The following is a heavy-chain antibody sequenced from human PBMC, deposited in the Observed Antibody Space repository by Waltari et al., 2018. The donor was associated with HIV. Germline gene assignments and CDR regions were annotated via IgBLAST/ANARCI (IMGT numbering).Heavy chain of an antibody. CDR2: ISSSRMYI. V-gene: IGHV3-21*01. D-gene: IGHD3-22*01. CDR1: GFTFSSYS. Sequence: EVQLVESGGGLVKPGGSLRLSCAASGFTFSSYSMNWVRQAPGKGLEGVSSISSSRMYISYADSVKGRFTISRDNAKNSLYLQMNSLRAEDTAVYYCARQDSSGGNYYYGMDVWGQGTTVTVSS. CDR3: ARQDSSGGNYYYGMDV. J-gene: IGHJ6*02.